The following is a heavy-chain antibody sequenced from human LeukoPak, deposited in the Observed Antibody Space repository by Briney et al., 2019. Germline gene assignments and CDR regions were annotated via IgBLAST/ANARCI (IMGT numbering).Heavy chain of an antibody. CDR3: ASRLSSWSRVFDY. CDR2: IYYSGST. Sequence: SETLSLTCTVSGGSISSSSYNWGRLRQPPGKGLEWIGSIYYSGSTYYNPSLKSRVTISVDTSKNQFSLKLSSVPAADTAVYYCASRLSSWSRVFDYWGQGTLVTVSS. J-gene: IGHJ4*02. D-gene: IGHD6-13*01. CDR1: GGSISSSSYN. V-gene: IGHV4-39*07.